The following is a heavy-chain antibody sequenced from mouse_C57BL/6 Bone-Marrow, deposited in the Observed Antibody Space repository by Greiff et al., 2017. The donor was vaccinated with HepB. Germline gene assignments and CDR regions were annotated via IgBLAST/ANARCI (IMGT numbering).Heavy chain of an antibody. CDR1: GYTFTSYW. CDR3: ARGESYYFDY. CDR2: IHPNSGST. J-gene: IGHJ2*01. V-gene: IGHV1-64*01. Sequence: QVHVKQPGAELVKPGASVKLSCKASGYTFTSYWMHWVKQRPGQGLEWIGMIHPNSGSTNYNEKFKSKATLTVDKSSSTAYMQLSSLTSEDSAVYYCARGESYYFDYWGQGTTLTVSS.